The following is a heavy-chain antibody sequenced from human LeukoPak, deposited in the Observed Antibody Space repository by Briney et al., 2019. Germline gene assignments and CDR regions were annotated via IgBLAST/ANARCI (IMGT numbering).Heavy chain of an antibody. CDR1: GYTFTSYG. Sequence: ASVKVSCKASGYTFTSYGISWVRQAPGQGLEWMGWISAYNGNTNYAQKPQGRVTMTTDTSTSTAYMELRGLRSDDTAVYYCARGQDYYGSLYYFDYWGQGTLVTVSS. V-gene: IGHV1-18*01. CDR3: ARGQDYYGSLYYFDY. J-gene: IGHJ4*02. D-gene: IGHD3-10*01. CDR2: ISAYNGNT.